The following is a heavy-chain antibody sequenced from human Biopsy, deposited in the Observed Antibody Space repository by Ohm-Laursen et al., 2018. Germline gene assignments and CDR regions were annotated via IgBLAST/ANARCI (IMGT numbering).Heavy chain of an antibody. J-gene: IGHJ4*02. V-gene: IGHV3-48*03. CDR3: ARDLK. CDR1: GFTFSAYE. CDR2: ISFTGTSS. Sequence: SLRLSCAASGFTFSAYEMNWVRQAPGKGLEWVSYISFTGTSSYYADSVKSRFTISRDNAKNSLYLQMNSLRAEDTGIYYCARDLKWGQGTLVTVSS.